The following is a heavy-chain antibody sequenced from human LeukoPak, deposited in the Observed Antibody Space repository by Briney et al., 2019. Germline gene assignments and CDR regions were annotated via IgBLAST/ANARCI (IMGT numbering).Heavy chain of an antibody. D-gene: IGHD5-12*01. V-gene: IGHV1-46*01. J-gene: IGHJ4*02. CDR1: GYTFTSYY. CDR3: ARRHPGDGYNYWTGNYFDY. Sequence: ASVKVSCKASGYTFTSYYIHWVRQAPGQGLEWMGIFNPSTDGTTYAQKFQGRVTMTRDTSTSTVYMELSSLRFEDTAVYYCARRHPGDGYNYWTGNYFDYWGQGTLVTVSS. CDR2: FNPSTDGT.